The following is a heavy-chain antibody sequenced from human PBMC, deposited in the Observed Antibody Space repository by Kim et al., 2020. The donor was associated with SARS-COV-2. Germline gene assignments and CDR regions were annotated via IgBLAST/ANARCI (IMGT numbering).Heavy chain of an antibody. Sequence: KYSQTFQGRVTFPRDTSATTAYLELSSLRSEDTAVYYCAREYSSGWYVDYWGQGTLVAVSS. V-gene: IGHV1-3*01. J-gene: IGHJ4*02. CDR3: AREYSSGWYVDY. D-gene: IGHD6-19*01.